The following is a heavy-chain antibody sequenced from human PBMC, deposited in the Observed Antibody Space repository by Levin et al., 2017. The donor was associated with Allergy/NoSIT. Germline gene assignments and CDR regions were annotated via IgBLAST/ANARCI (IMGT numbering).Heavy chain of an antibody. J-gene: IGHJ6*02. Sequence: GGSLRLSCAGSGFTFSDHYMDWVRQAPGKGLEWVGRSRNKAKSYTTEYAASVKGRFTISRDESKNSMYLQMNSLKIEDTAVYYCSRGAGVDCSNTRCYNYYYGLDVWGLGTTVTVSS. D-gene: IGHD2-2*02. CDR1: GFTFSDHY. CDR3: SRGAGVDCSNTRCYNYYYGLDV. V-gene: IGHV3-72*01. CDR2: SRNKAKSYTT.